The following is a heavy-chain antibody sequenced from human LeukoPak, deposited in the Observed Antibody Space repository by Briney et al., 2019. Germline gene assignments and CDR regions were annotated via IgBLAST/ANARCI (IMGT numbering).Heavy chain of an antibody. CDR1: GYSISSGYY. CDR2: IYHSGST. Sequence: SETLSLTCAVSGYSISSGYYWGWIRQHTGKRLEWIGSIYHSGSTYYNPSLKSRVTISVDTSKNQFSLKLSSVTAADTAVYYCARASSGSYYTFDYWGQGTLVTVSS. CDR3: ARASSGSYYTFDY. D-gene: IGHD3-10*01. J-gene: IGHJ4*02. V-gene: IGHV4-38-2*01.